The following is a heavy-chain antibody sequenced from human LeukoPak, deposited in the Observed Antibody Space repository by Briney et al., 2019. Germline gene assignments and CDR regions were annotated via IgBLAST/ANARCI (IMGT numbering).Heavy chain of an antibody. J-gene: IGHJ4*02. CDR3: VIWGDYDVLTGYYVPDY. Sequence: GASLRLSCVASGFTFSNYAMSWVRQAPGKGLEWVSAITGSGTSTYYADSLKGRFTISRYNSKNTVFLQMNSLRHEDTAIYYCVIWGDYDVLTGYYVPDYWGQGTLVTVSS. CDR1: GFTFSNYA. V-gene: IGHV3-23*01. D-gene: IGHD3-9*01. CDR2: ITGSGTST.